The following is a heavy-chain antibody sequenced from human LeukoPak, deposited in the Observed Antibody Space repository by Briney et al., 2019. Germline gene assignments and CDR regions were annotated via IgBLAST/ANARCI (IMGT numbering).Heavy chain of an antibody. CDR2: ISISRSYI. V-gene: IGHV3-21*01. J-gene: IGHJ4*02. CDR1: GFPFSSYS. CDR3: ASPLYSSSSV. D-gene: IGHD6-6*01. Sequence: TGGSLSLSCAASGFPFSSYSMNCVPQAPGRGLEWVPSISISRSYIYYAESVKGRFTNSRENAKNSLYLQMNSLRAEDTAVYYCASPLYSSSSVWGQGTLVTVSS.